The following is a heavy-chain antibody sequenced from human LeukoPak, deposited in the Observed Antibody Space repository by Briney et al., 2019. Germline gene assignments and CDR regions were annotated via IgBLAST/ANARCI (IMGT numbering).Heavy chain of an antibody. CDR2: INPNSGGT. Sequence: ASVKVSCKASGYTFTGYYMHWVRQAPGQGLEWMGWINPNSGGTNYAQKFQGRVTMTRDTSISTAYMELSRLRSDDTAVYYCARDQMVDFCYDYWGQGTLVTVSS. V-gene: IGHV1-2*02. D-gene: IGHD3-3*01. J-gene: IGHJ4*02. CDR3: ARDQMVDFCYDY. CDR1: GYTFTGYY.